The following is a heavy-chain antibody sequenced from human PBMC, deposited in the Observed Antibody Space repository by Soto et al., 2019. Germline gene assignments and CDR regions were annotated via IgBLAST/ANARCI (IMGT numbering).Heavy chain of an antibody. Sequence: QVQLQESGPGLVKPSQTLSLTCTVSGGSISSGGYYWSWIRQHPGKGLEWIGYIYYSGSTYYNPSLKSRVTISVDTSKTQFSLKLSSVTAADTAVYYCARASYGDQAVDYWGQGTLVTVSS. CDR2: IYYSGST. D-gene: IGHD4-17*01. CDR1: GGSISSGGYY. V-gene: IGHV4-31*03. CDR3: ARASYGDQAVDY. J-gene: IGHJ4*02.